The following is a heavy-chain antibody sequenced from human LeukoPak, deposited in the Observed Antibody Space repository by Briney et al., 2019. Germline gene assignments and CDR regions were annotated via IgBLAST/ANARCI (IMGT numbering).Heavy chain of an antibody. CDR2: ISSSGSTI. D-gene: IGHD1-14*01. J-gene: IGHJ3*02. CDR1: GFTFSSYE. Sequence: GGSLRLSCAVSGFTFSSYEMNWVRQPPGKGLEWVSYISSSGSTIYYADSVKGRFTISRDNAKNSLYLQMNSLRAEDTAVYYCARESSPEDAFDIWGQGTMVTVSS. V-gene: IGHV3-48*03. CDR3: ARESSPEDAFDI.